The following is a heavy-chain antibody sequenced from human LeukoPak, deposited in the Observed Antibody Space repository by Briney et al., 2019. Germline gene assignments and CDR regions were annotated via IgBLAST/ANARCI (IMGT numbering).Heavy chain of an antibody. Sequence: PGGSLRLSCAASGFTFSNYYMNWVRQAPGKGLEWVSFIRSDGGSTLYADSVKGRFTISRDNSKNTLYAEMTSLRAEDTAVYYCATLASGYSSPFDYWGQGTLVTVSS. D-gene: IGHD6-13*01. J-gene: IGHJ4*02. CDR2: IRSDGGST. CDR1: GFTFSNYY. CDR3: ATLASGYSSPFDY. V-gene: IGHV3-23*01.